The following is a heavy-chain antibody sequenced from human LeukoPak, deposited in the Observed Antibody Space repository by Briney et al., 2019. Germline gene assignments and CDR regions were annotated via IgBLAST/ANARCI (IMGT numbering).Heavy chain of an antibody. J-gene: IGHJ5*02. V-gene: IGHV1-2*02. D-gene: IGHD6-19*01. CDR3: ARGAVAGRKYNWFDP. Sequence: ASVKVSCKASGYTFTGYYMHWVRQAPGQGLEWMGWINPNSGGTNYAQKFQGRVTMTRDTSISTAYMELSRLRSDDTAVYYCARGAVAGRKYNWFDPWGQGTLVTVSS. CDR2: INPNSGGT. CDR1: GYTFTGYY.